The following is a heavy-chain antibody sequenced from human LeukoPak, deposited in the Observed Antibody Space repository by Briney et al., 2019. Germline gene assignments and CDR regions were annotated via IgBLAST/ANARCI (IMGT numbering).Heavy chain of an antibody. Sequence: ASVKVSCKASGYTFTSYGISWVRQAPGQGLEWMGWISAYNGNTNYAQKLQGRVTMTTDTSTSTAYMELRSLRSDNTAVYYCARDYDFPGVSDYWGQGTLVTVSS. J-gene: IGHJ4*02. CDR3: ARDYDFPGVSDY. CDR1: GYTFTSYG. D-gene: IGHD3-3*01. CDR2: ISAYNGNT. V-gene: IGHV1-18*01.